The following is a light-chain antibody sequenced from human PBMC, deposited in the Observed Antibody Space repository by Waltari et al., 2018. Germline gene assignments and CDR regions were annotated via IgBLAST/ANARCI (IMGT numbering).Light chain of an antibody. CDR2: SDT. Sequence: QSVLTQPPSVSGAPGQRVTISCTGSSSNLGAGYDVHWYQHFPGAGPKLIIYSDTHRPSGVPDRFSASKSGTSASLAVTGLQAEDEADYYCQSYDRSLSGSVFGGGTKLTVL. J-gene: IGLJ3*02. CDR3: QSYDRSLSGSV. V-gene: IGLV1-40*01. CDR1: SSNLGAGYD.